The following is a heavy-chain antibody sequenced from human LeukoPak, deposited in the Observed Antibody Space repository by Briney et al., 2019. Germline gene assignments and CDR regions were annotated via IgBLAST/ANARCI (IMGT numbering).Heavy chain of an antibody. D-gene: IGHD3-10*01. CDR3: ARGSETYYYGSGTNWFDP. J-gene: IGHJ5*02. CDR1: GFTFSSYS. V-gene: IGHV3-48*04. Sequence: PGGSLRLSCAASGFTFSSYSMNWVRQAPGKGLEWVSYISSSSSTIYYADSVKGRFTISRDNAKNSLYLQMNSLRAEDTAVYYCARGSETYYYGSGTNWFDPWGQGTLVTVSS. CDR2: ISSSSSTI.